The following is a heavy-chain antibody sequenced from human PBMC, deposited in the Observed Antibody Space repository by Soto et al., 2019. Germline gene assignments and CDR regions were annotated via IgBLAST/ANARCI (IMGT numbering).Heavy chain of an antibody. CDR3: AGRGELIDY. CDR1: GYTFTSYA. D-gene: IGHD2-21*01. J-gene: IGHJ4*02. V-gene: IGHV1-3*01. CDR2: INAGNGIT. Sequence: GASVKVSCKASGYTFTSYAMHWVRQAPGQRLEWMGWINAGNGITKYSQKFQGRVTITRDTSASTAYMELSSLRSEDTAVYYCAGRGELIDYRGQGTLVTVSA.